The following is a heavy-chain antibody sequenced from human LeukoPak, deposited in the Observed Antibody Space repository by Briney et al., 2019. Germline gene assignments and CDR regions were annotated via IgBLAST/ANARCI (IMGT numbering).Heavy chain of an antibody. CDR1: GDTFTSYD. D-gene: IGHD3-9*01. CDR3: ARDPFDGSSAFDL. Sequence: ASVKVSCKTSGDTFTSYDMNWVRQATGQGLEWMGWMNPNSGNTVYAQKFRGRVTMTGDTSTSTAYMELRSLRSDDTAVYYCARDPFDGSSAFDLWGQGTMVTVSS. CDR2: MNPNSGNT. V-gene: IGHV1-8*01. J-gene: IGHJ3*01.